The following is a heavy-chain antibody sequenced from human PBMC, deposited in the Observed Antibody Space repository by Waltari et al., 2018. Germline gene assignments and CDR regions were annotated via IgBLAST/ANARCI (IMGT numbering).Heavy chain of an antibody. CDR2: IIPIFGTA. CDR3: AREFKARHAFDI. J-gene: IGHJ3*02. Sequence: QVQLVQSGPEVKNPGPSVKVPCKASGGTFSSYAIGGLRQAPGQGLEWMGRIIPIFGTANYAQKFQGRVTITADKSTSTAYMELSSLRSEDTAVYYCAREFKARHAFDIWGQGTMVTVSS. V-gene: IGHV1-69*14. CDR1: GGTFSSYA.